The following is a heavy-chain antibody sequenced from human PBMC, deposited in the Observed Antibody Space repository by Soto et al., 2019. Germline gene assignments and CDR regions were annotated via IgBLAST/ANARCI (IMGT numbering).Heavy chain of an antibody. D-gene: IGHD6-19*01. CDR3: AKDTNAWLVTPTFDY. V-gene: IGHV3-23*01. CDR2: ISGSGGST. Sequence: GGSLRLSCAASGFTFSSYAMSWVRQAPGKGLEWVSAISGSGGSTYYAESVKGRFTISRDNSKNTLYLQMNSLRAEDTAVYYCAKDTNAWLVTPTFDYWGQGTLVTVS. J-gene: IGHJ4*02. CDR1: GFTFSSYA.